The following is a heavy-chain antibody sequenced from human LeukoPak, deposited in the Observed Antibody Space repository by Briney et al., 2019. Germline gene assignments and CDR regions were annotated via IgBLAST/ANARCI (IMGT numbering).Heavy chain of an antibody. CDR2: INHSGST. Sequence: LSETLSLTCAVYGGSFSGYYWSWIRQPPGKGLEWIGEINHSGSTNYNPSLKSRVTISVDTSKNQFSLKLSSVTAADTAVYYCARGPDYYDSSGHDYWGQGTLVTVSS. V-gene: IGHV4-34*01. J-gene: IGHJ4*02. CDR3: ARGPDYYDSSGHDY. D-gene: IGHD3-22*01. CDR1: GGSFSGYY.